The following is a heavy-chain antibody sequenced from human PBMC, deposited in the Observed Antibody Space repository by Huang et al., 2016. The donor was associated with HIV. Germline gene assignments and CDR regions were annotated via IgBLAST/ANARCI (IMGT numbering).Heavy chain of an antibody. D-gene: IGHD6-19*01. V-gene: IGHV3-30*02. CDR3: VKETVQWLVTY. Sequence: QVQVVESGGDVVQPGGSLRLSCAASGLTSSSHGMHWVRQAPGKGMEWVAFIQYDGSNKYFADSVKGRFTRSRDNSKNTLYLQMNSLRGEDTAVYYCVKETVQWLVTYWGQGTLVTVSS. J-gene: IGHJ4*02. CDR2: IQYDGSNK. CDR1: GLTSSSHG.